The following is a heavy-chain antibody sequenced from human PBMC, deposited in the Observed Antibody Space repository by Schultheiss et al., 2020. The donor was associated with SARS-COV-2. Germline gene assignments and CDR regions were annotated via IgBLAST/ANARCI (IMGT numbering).Heavy chain of an antibody. CDR3: ARSPMVRGVMGRYFDY. CDR2: IYYSGST. Sequence: LETLSLTCTVSGGSISSYYWSWIRQPPGKGLEWIGYIYYSGSTNYNPSLKSRVTISVDTSKNQFSLKLSSVTAADTAVYYCARSPMVRGVMGRYFDYWGQGTLVTVSS. V-gene: IGHV4-59*08. D-gene: IGHD3-10*01. J-gene: IGHJ4*02. CDR1: GGSISSYY.